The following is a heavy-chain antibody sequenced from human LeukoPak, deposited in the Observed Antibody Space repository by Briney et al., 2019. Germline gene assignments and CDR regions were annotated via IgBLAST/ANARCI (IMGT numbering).Heavy chain of an antibody. CDR3: AELGITMIGGV. CDR1: GFTFSSYE. CDR2: ISSSGSTI. V-gene: IGHV3-48*03. Sequence: PGGSLRLSCAASGFTFSSYEMNWVRQAPRKGLEWVSYISSSGSTIDYADSVKGRFTISRDNAKNSLYLQMNSLRAEDTAVYYCAELGITMIGGVWGKGTTVTISS. J-gene: IGHJ6*04. D-gene: IGHD3-10*02.